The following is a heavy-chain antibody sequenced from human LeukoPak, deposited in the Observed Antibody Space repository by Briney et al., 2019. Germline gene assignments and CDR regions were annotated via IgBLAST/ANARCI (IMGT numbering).Heavy chain of an antibody. CDR1: GFTFSNHG. V-gene: IGHV3-30*04. D-gene: IGHD1-26*01. J-gene: IGHJ4*02. Sequence: GRSLRLSCVASGFTFSNHGMHWVRQAPGKGLEWVALISYDGSKRYHADSVKGRFTISGDDSKNTLYLQMNSLTAEDTALYYCARDYSGNYCFDYWGQGTLVTVSS. CDR3: ARDYSGNYCFDY. CDR2: ISYDGSKR.